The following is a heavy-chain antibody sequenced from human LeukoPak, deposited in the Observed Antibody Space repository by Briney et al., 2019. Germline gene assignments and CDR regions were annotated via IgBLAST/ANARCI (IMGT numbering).Heavy chain of an antibody. CDR3: ARDAY. V-gene: IGHV1-46*01. J-gene: IGHJ4*02. CDR2: INPSTGSI. Sequence: ASVTVSCKPSGYSFTSFYIHWVRQAPGQGLEWMGLINPSTGSIVYPQKFQNNVTMTRDTSTSTVYMEMSGLRFDDTAVYFCARDAYWGQGTLVTVSS. CDR1: GYSFTSFY.